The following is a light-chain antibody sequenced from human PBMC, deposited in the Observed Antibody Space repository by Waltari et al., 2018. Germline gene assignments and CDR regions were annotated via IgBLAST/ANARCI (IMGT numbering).Light chain of an antibody. V-gene: IGKV3-20*01. CDR3: QYYSTSPPYT. CDR1: QSISSSY. CDR2: GAS. J-gene: IGKJ2*01. Sequence: EIVLTQSPGTLSLSPGERATLSCRASQSISSSYLAWYQQKLGQAPRLFIYGASTMATGIPDRFSGSGSGTDFTLTISRLEPEDFAVYYCQYYSTSPPYTFGQGTKLEIK.